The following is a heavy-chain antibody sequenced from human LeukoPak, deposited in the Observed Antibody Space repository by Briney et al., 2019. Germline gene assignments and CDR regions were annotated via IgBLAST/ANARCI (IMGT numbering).Heavy chain of an antibody. CDR2: IDPFDSNT. CDR1: GYSFSSFW. D-gene: IGHD5-12*01. V-gene: IGHV5-10-1*01. CDR3: ARGLYSGYYMSGY. Sequence: GESLRISCKGSGYSFSSFWINWVRQMPGKGLEWMGRIDPFDSNTNYSPSFEDHVSISADKSMSTAYLQWTSLKASDTAIYYCARGLYSGYYMSGYWGQGTRVTVSS. J-gene: IGHJ4*02.